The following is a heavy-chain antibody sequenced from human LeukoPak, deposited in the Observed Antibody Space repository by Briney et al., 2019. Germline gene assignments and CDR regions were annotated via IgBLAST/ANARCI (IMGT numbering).Heavy chain of an antibody. V-gene: IGHV3-74*01. CDR3: ARERIVVVPAAILGWFDP. CDR2: ISRDGSST. CDR1: GISFSSHW. Sequence: GGSLRLACAASGISFSSHWMHWVRQAPGKGLVWVAHISRDGSSTTYADSVKGRFTISRDNAKNTLYLQMNSLRAEDTAVYYCARERIVVVPAAILGWFDPWGQGTLVTVSS. J-gene: IGHJ5*02. D-gene: IGHD2-2*02.